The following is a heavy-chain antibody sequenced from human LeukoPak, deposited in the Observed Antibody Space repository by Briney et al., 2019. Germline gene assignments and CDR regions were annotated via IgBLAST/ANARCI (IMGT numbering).Heavy chain of an antibody. CDR1: GGSISSSNW. Sequence: SETLSLTCAVSGGSISSSNWWSWVRQPPGKGLEWIGEIYHSGSTNYNPSLKSRVTISVDKSKNQLSLKLSSVTAADTAVYYCVRLSGSYTYYFDYWGQGTLVTVSS. V-gene: IGHV4-4*02. CDR2: IYHSGST. CDR3: VRLSGSYTYYFDY. D-gene: IGHD1-26*01. J-gene: IGHJ4*02.